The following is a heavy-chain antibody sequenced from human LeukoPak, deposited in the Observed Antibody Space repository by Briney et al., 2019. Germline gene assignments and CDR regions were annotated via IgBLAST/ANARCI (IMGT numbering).Heavy chain of an antibody. CDR3: ASFGSGWSGGFDP. Sequence: SETLSLTCSVSGDSINSYHWTWIRQPPGRGLEWIGYVYYSGSTNYNPSLKSRVTISVDTSKNQFSLKLSSVTAADTAVYYCASFGSGWSGGFDPWGQGTLVTVSS. D-gene: IGHD6-19*01. V-gene: IGHV4-59*01. CDR1: GDSINSYH. J-gene: IGHJ5*02. CDR2: VYYSGST.